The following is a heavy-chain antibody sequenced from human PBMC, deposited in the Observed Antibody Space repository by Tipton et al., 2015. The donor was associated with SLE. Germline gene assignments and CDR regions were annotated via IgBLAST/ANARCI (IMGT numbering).Heavy chain of an antibody. CDR2: ISSSGST. J-gene: IGHJ3*02. D-gene: IGHD3-10*01. Sequence: TLSLTCNVSGGSINSSTSFWAWIRQPPGKGLEWIARISSSGSTDHNPSLRSRVSISLDTSKNQFSLKLSSVTAADTAVYYCARHGRYYYGSGITWAFDIWGQGTMVTVSS. CDR3: ARHGRYYYGSGITWAFDI. CDR1: GGSINSSTSF. V-gene: IGHV4-39*01.